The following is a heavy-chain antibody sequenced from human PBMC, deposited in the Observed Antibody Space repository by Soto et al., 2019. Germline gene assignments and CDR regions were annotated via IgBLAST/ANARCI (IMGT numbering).Heavy chain of an antibody. J-gene: IGHJ4*02. CDR1: GYTFTSYA. V-gene: IGHV1-3*01. CDR2: INAGNGNT. Sequence: ASVKVSCKASGYTFTSYAMHLVRQAPGQRLEWMGWINAGNGNTKYSQKFQGRVTITRDTSASTAYMELSSLRSEDTAVYYCARGAYNNRIAVAGTGVDYWGQGTLVTV. CDR3: ARGAYNNRIAVAGTGVDY. D-gene: IGHD6-19*01.